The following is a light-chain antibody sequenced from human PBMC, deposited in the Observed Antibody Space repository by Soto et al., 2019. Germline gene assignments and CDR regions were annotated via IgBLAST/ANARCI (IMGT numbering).Light chain of an antibody. CDR1: QGISTY. CDR2: AAS. Sequence: DIQMTQSPSSLSASVGDRVTITCRASQGISTYLVWYQQKPGTVPKLLIFAASTLQSGVPSRFSGSGSGTDFTLTISSLQPEDVATYYCQHYNGAPRTFGQGTKVEIK. J-gene: IGKJ1*01. CDR3: QHYNGAPRT. V-gene: IGKV1-27*01.